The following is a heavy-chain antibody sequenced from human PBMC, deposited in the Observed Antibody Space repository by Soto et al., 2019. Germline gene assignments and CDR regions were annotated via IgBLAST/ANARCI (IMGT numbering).Heavy chain of an antibody. CDR2: IRSKANSYAT. CDR1: GFTFSGSA. D-gene: IGHD6-19*01. J-gene: IGHJ6*02. CDR3: TRAYSSGWYGDYYYYYGMDV. Sequence: EVQLVESGGGLVQPGGSLKLSCAASGFTFSGSAMHWVRQASGKGLEWVGRIRSKANSYATAYAASVKGRFTIPRDDSKNTAYLQMNSLKTEDTAVYYCTRAYSSGWYGDYYYYYGMDVWGQGTTVTVSS. V-gene: IGHV3-73*02.